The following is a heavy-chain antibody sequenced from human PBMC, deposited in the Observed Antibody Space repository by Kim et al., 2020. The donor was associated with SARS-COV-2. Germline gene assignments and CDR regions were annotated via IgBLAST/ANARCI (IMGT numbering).Heavy chain of an antibody. J-gene: IGHJ6*02. V-gene: IGHV4-59*01. D-gene: IGHD2-21*01. CDR3: ARDLWARDYYYGMDV. Sequence: PSLKSRVTISVDTSKNQFSLKLSSVTAADTAVYYCARDLWARDYYYGMDVWGQGTTVTVSS.